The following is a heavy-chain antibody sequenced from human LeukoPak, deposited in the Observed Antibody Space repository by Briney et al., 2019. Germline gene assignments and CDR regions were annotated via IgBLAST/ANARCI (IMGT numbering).Heavy chain of an antibody. CDR3: ARGVGGERVDY. D-gene: IGHD2-21*01. CDR1: GGSISSSSYY. J-gene: IGHJ4*02. V-gene: IGHV4-39*01. CDR2: IYYSGST. Sequence: PSETLSLTCTVSGGSISSSSYYWGWIRQPPGKGLEWIGSIYYSGSTYYNPSLKSRVTISVDTSKNQFSLKLSSVTAADTAVYYCARGVGGERVDYWGQGTLVTVSS.